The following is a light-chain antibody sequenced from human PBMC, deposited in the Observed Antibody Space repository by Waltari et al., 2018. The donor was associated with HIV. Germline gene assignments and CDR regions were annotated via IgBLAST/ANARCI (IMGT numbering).Light chain of an antibody. CDR3: SSYTSTSTV. V-gene: IGLV2-14*01. J-gene: IGLJ3*02. CDR2: EVS. Sequence: QSALTQPASVSVSPGQSITISCTGTSSYVGGYNSVTWYHQHPGKAPKLMIYEVSYRPSGVSNRFSGSKSGNTASLTISGLQAEDEADYYCSSYTSTSTVFGGGTKLTVL. CDR1: SSYVGGYNS.